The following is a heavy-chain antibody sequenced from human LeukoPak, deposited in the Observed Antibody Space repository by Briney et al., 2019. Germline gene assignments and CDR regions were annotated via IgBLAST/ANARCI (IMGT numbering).Heavy chain of an antibody. Sequence: GGSLRLSCAASGFTFHDYGMSWVRQAPGKGLEWVSGINWNGGSTGYADSVKGRFTISRDNAKNSLYLQMNSLRAEDTALYYCASDWWFGELPYFDYWGQGTLVTVSS. V-gene: IGHV3-20*04. D-gene: IGHD3-10*01. J-gene: IGHJ4*02. CDR3: ASDWWFGELPYFDY. CDR1: GFTFHDYG. CDR2: INWNGGST.